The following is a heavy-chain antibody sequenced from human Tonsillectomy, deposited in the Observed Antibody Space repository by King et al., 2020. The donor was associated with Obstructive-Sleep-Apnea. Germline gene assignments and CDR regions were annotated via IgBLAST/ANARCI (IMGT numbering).Heavy chain of an antibody. CDR2: ISWDAVHT. Sequence: VQLVESGGVVVQPGGSLRLSCAASGFAFDVHTMHWVRPPPGKGLEWVSLISWDAVHTYYADSVKGRFTISRDNSKNSLYLEMNSLRSEDTAFYYCAKVGSGYFYDSWGQGTLVTVSS. CDR3: AKVGSGYFYDS. V-gene: IGHV3-43*01. J-gene: IGHJ4*02. CDR1: GFAFDVHT. D-gene: IGHD3-22*01.